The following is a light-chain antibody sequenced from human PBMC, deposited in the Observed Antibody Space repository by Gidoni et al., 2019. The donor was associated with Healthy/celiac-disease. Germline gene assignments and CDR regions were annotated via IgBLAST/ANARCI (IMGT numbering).Light chain of an antibody. V-gene: IGKV2-28*01. CDR2: LGS. J-gene: IGKJ1*01. CDR3: MQALQTPPWT. CDR1: ETLLHSNGYNY. Sequence: DIVMTQSPLSLPVTPGEPASISCRSSETLLHSNGYNYLDWYLQKKGQSPQLLFNLGSNRVSGGPDRFSGSGAGADFTMKISRVEAEDVGVYYCMQALQTPPWTFGQGTKVEIK.